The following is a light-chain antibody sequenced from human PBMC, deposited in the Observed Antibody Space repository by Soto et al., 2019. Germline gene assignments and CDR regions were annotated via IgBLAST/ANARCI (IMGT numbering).Light chain of an antibody. CDR2: WAS. CDR3: QQYFSYPLT. V-gene: IGKV4-1*01. Sequence: DIVMTQSPDSLAVSLGERATISCKSSQTISYTSINKTYLAWYQQRPSQPPKLLIYWASIRGSGVPDRLSGSGFGTDFTLTISSLQTEDVAVYYCQQYFSYPLTFGGGTKVDIK. CDR1: QTISYTSINKTY. J-gene: IGKJ4*01.